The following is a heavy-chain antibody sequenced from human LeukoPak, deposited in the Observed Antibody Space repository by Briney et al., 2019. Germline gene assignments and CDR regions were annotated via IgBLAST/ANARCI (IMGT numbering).Heavy chain of an antibody. CDR3: ARDEDYGISVNVDY. CDR2: ISTYNGNT. Sequence: ASMKVSCKASGYSFVLYGISWVRQAPGQGPEWMGWISTYNGNTKYAQKFRGRVTMTTDTSTSTAYMELRSLRSDDTAVYYCARDEDYGISVNVDYWGQGTLVTVSS. CDR1: GYSFVLYG. D-gene: IGHD4-17*01. V-gene: IGHV1-18*01. J-gene: IGHJ4*02.